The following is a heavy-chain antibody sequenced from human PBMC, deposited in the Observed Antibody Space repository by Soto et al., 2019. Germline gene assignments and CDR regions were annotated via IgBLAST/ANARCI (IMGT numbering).Heavy chain of an antibody. CDR2: IRYKANGGTT. Sequence: EVQLVESGGDLVQPGRSLRLSCTASGFTFGDYGLSWFRQAPGKGLEWVGFIRYKANGGTTEYAASVKGRFTISRDASRSIAYLQMNSLKTEDTAVYYCTRGPLGDPIWGSYWFDPWGQGILVTVSS. J-gene: IGHJ5*02. CDR3: TRGPLGDPIWGSYWFDP. D-gene: IGHD3-16*01. V-gene: IGHV3-49*03. CDR1: GFTFGDYG.